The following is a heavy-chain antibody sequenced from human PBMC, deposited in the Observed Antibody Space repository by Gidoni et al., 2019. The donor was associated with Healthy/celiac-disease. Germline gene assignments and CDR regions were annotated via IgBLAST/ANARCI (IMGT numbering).Heavy chain of an antibody. V-gene: IGHV3-21*01. J-gene: IGHJ4*02. D-gene: IGHD6-13*01. CDR3: ARAAAVVFDY. Sequence: EVQLVESGGGLVKPGGSLRLSCAASGFTFSSYSMNWVRQAPGKGLAWVASISSSGSTIYYADSVKGRFTISRDNAKNSLYLQMNSLRAEDTAVYYCARAAAVVFDYWGQGTLVTVSS. CDR2: ISSSGSTI. CDR1: GFTFSSYS.